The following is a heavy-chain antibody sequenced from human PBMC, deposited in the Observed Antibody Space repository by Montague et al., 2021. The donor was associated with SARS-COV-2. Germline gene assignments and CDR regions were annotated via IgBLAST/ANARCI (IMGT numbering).Heavy chain of an antibody. Sequence: SETLSLTCAVYTDSFSGYYWSWIRQSPGKGLEWIGEITHSGSTNHNPSLQSRVTISVDKSKKQVSLKLRSLTVADTAVYYCARGADYDFWSGFLRYKWFGPWGQGTPVIVSS. CDR1: TDSFSGYY. CDR2: ITHSGST. D-gene: IGHD3-3*01. V-gene: IGHV4-34*01. CDR3: ARGADYDFWSGFLRYKWFGP. J-gene: IGHJ5*02.